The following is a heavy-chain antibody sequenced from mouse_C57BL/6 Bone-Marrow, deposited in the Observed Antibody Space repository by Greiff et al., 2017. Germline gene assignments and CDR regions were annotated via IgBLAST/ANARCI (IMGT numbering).Heavy chain of an antibody. J-gene: IGHJ4*01. CDR1: GFTFSDYY. CDR2: ISNGGGST. Sequence: EVKLVESGGGLVQPGGSLKLSCAASGFTFSDYYMYWVRQTPEKRLEWVAYISNGGGSTYYPDTVKGRFTISRDNAKNTLYLQMSRLKSEDTAMYYCARPYDGYSDAMDYWGQGTSVTVSS. CDR3: ARPYDGYSDAMDY. V-gene: IGHV5-12*01. D-gene: IGHD2-3*01.